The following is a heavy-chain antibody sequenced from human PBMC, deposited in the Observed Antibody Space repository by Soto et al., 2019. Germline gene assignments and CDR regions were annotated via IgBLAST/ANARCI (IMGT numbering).Heavy chain of an antibody. V-gene: IGHV3-23*01. CDR2: INPSGGGT. CDR1: GFTFSSYA. CDR3: VTDLPTVVTPVLYFNL. Sequence: EVQLLESGAGLVQPGGSLRLSCAASGFTFSSYAMSWVRQAPEKGLELVSAINPSGGGTFSAVSVRGRFTITKDNSNTALSLQLTRRSAEDTAVYYWVTDLPTVVTPVLYFNLLCRGPLSSVSS. J-gene: IGHJ2*01. D-gene: IGHD1-26*01.